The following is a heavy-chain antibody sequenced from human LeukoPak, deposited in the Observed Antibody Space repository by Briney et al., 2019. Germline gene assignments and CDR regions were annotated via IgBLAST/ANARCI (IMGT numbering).Heavy chain of an antibody. CDR1: GFTFSSYS. CDR2: ISSSSSTI. J-gene: IGHJ4*02. V-gene: IGHV3-48*01. CDR3: ARGYCSGGSCYRYFDY. D-gene: IGHD2-15*01. Sequence: GVSLRLSCAASGFTFSSYSMNWVRQAPGKGLEWVSYISSSSSTIYYADSVKGRFTISRDNAKNSLYLQMNSLRAEDTAVYYCARGYCSGGSCYRYFDYWGQGTLVTVSS.